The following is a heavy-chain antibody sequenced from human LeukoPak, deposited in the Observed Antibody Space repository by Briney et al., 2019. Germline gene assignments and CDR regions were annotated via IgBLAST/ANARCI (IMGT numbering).Heavy chain of an antibody. CDR3: ARVSSSWPDFDY. Sequence: PGGPLTLPCAASGFTFSNSWMLCLRQSTGKGLEWVPSISNSSSYIYYADSVKGRFTISRDNAKNSLYLQMNSLRAEDTAVYYCARVSSSWPDFDYWGQGTLVTVSS. D-gene: IGHD6-13*01. V-gene: IGHV3-21*01. CDR1: GFTFSNSW. J-gene: IGHJ4*02. CDR2: ISNSSSYI.